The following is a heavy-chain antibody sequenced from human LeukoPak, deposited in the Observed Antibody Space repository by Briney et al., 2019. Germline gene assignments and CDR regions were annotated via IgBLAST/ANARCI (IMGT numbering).Heavy chain of an antibody. D-gene: IGHD2-15*01. CDR2: ISAYNGNT. Sequence: ASVTVSCKASGYTFTNYVISWVRQTHRQGLEWMGWISAYNGNTNYAQKLQGRVTMTTDTSTSTAYMELRSLRSDDTAVYYCARVVVVAATLYYYYGMDVWGQRSTVTVSS. CDR1: GYTFTNYV. J-gene: IGHJ6*01. V-gene: IGHV1-18*01. CDR3: ARVVVVAATLYYYYGMDV.